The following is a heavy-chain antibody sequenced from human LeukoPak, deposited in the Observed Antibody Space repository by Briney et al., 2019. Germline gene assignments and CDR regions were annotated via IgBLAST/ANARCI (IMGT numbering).Heavy chain of an antibody. CDR2: INHSGST. D-gene: IGHD3-22*01. V-gene: IGHV4-34*01. CDR3: ARQIVVVTAVLVWFDP. Sequence: SETLSLTCAVYGGSFSGYYWSWIRQPPGKGLEWIGEINHSGSTNYNPSLKSRVTISVDTSKNQFSLKLSSVTAADTAVYYCARQIVVVTAVLVWFDPWGQGTLVTVSS. CDR1: GGSFSGYY. J-gene: IGHJ5*02.